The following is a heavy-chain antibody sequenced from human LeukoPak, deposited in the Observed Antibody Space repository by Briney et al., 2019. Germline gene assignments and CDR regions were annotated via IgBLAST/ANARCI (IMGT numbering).Heavy chain of an antibody. V-gene: IGHV3-23*01. J-gene: IGHJ5*02. CDR3: AKDSSGSYNWFGP. D-gene: IGHD1-26*01. Sequence: GGSLRLSCAASGFTFSSYAMSWVRKAPGKGLEWVSAISGSGGSTYYPDSVKGRFTISRDNSKNTLYLQMDSLRAEDTAVYYCAKDSSGSYNWFGPWGQGTLVTVSS. CDR1: GFTFSSYA. CDR2: ISGSGGST.